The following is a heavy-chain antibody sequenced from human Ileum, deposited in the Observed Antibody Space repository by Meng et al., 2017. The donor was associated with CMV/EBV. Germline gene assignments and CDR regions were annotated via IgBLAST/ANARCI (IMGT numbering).Heavy chain of an antibody. Sequence: CAVYGGSFSGSYWSWLRQPPGKGLEWIGAINHSGSTNYNPSLKSRVTISVDTSKNQFSLKLSSVTAADTAVYYCAREYYYGSGSPPWGQGTLVTVSS. CDR3: AREYYYGSGSPP. V-gene: IGHV4-34*01. CDR1: GGSFSGSY. J-gene: IGHJ4*02. CDR2: INHSGST. D-gene: IGHD3-10*01.